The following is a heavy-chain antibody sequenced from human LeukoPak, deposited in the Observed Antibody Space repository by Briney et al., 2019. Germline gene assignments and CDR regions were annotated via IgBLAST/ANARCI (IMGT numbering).Heavy chain of an antibody. V-gene: IGHV4-34*01. CDR2: INHSGET. Sequence: SETLSLTCAVYGGFFSGYYWRWIRPPPGKGLEWSGEINHSGETTYNPSLKSRVTMSVDTSKNQFSLRVTSVTAADTPVYYCARGRKNVGDCSSASCSSYYYYGMDVWGQGTTVAVSS. D-gene: IGHD2-2*01. J-gene: IGHJ6*02. CDR1: GGFFSGYY. CDR3: ARGRKNVGDCSSASCSSYYYYGMDV.